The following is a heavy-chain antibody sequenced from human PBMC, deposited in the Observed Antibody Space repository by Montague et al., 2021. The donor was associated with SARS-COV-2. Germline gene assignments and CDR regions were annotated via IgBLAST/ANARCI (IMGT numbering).Heavy chain of an antibody. Sequence: SETLSLTCAVYGGSFSGYYWSWIRQPPGKGLEWIGEINHSGSTNYNPSLKSRVTISVDTSKNQFSLKLSSVTAADTAVYYCARLVVPAARYYYYYYCMDVWGKGTTVTVSS. V-gene: IGHV4-34*01. CDR3: ARLVVPAARYYYYYYCMDV. CDR2: INHSGST. CDR1: GGSFSGYY. J-gene: IGHJ6*03. D-gene: IGHD2-2*01.